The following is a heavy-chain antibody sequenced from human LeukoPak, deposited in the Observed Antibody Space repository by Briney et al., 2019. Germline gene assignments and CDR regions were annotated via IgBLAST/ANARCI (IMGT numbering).Heavy chain of an antibody. Sequence: GGSLRLSCAASGFIFSSYGMHWVRQAPGKGLEWVAFIRNDGSNKYYADSVKGRFTISRDNAKNSLYLQMNSLRAEDTAVYYCARDLVGAPNWFDPWGQGTLVTVSS. CDR1: GFIFSSYG. CDR2: IRNDGSNK. V-gene: IGHV3-30*02. CDR3: ARDLVGAPNWFDP. J-gene: IGHJ5*02. D-gene: IGHD1-26*01.